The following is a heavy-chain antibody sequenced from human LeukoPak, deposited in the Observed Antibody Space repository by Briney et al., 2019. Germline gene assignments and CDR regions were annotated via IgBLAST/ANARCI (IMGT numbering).Heavy chain of an antibody. CDR1: GGSISSSNW. CDR3: ASFRSGYYRLPDY. Sequence: PSETLSLTCAVSGGSISSSNWWSWVRQPPGKGLEWIGSIYYSGSTYYNPSLKSRVTISVDTSKNQFSLKLSSVTAADTAVYYCASFRSGYYRLPDYWGQGTLVTVSS. V-gene: IGHV4-4*02. J-gene: IGHJ4*02. CDR2: IYYSGST. D-gene: IGHD3-3*01.